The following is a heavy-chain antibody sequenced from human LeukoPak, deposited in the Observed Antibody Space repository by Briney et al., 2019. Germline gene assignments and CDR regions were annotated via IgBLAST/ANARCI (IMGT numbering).Heavy chain of an antibody. CDR1: GGSISSYY. CDR2: IHHTGST. J-gene: IGHJ3*02. Sequence: SETLSLTCSVSGGSISSYYWSWIRQPPGKGLEWIGYIHHTGSTNYNPPLESRVTISGDASKRQFSLKLSSVTAADTAIYYCARATVTTRSVDIWGQGTMVTVSS. V-gene: IGHV4-59*01. CDR3: ARATVTTRSVDI. D-gene: IGHD4-17*01.